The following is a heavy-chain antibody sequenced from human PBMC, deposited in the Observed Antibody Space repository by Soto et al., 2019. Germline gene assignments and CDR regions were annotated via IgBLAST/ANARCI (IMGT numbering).Heavy chain of an antibody. CDR1: GYSISSGYY. J-gene: IGHJ5*02. CDR2: TYHSGST. Sequence: SETLSLTCAVSGYSISSGYYWGWIRQPPGKGLEWIGSTYHSGSTYYSPSLKSRVTISGDTSKSQFSLRLSSVTAADTAVYYCARHTRNQFDPWGQGTLVTVSS. CDR3: ARHTRNQFDP. V-gene: IGHV4-38-2*01.